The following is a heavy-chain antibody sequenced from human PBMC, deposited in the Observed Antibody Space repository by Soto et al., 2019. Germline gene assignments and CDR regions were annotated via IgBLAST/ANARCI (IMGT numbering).Heavy chain of an antibody. CDR1: GFTFSSYE. J-gene: IGHJ6*02. Sequence: GGSLRLSCAASGFTFSSYEMNWVRQAPGKGLEWVSYISSSGSTIYYADSVKGRFTISRDNAKNSLYLQMNSLRAENTAVYYCARVGRYYYYGMDVWGQGTTVTVSS. CDR3: ARVGRYYYYGMDV. CDR2: ISSSGSTI. V-gene: IGHV3-48*03.